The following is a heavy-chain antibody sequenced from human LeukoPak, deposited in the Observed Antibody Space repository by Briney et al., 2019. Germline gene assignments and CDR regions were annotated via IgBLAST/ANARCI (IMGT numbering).Heavy chain of an antibody. CDR2: ISYGGTT. J-gene: IGHJ6*03. CDR1: GGSVSSSSYY. CDR3: ARLVGYYYYYMDV. Sequence: PSETLSLTCTVSGGSVSSSSYYWGWIRQPPGKGPEWIGSISYGGTTYYNPSLNSRVTISVDTSKNQFSLRLSSVTAADTAVYYCARLVGYYYYYMDVWGKGTTVTVSS. V-gene: IGHV4-39*01. D-gene: IGHD2-15*01.